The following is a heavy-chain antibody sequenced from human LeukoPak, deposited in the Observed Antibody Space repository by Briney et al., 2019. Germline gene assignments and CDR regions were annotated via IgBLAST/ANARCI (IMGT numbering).Heavy chain of an antibody. Sequence: GESLKISCKGSGYSFTSYWIGWVRQMPGKGLEWMGVIYPGDSDTRYSPSFQGQVTISADKSISTAYLQWSSLKASDTAMYYCARLSGDGDYYYGMDVWGQGTTVTVSS. V-gene: IGHV5-51*01. J-gene: IGHJ6*02. CDR1: GYSFTSYW. CDR3: ARLSGDGDYYYGMDV. CDR2: IYPGDSDT. D-gene: IGHD3-10*01.